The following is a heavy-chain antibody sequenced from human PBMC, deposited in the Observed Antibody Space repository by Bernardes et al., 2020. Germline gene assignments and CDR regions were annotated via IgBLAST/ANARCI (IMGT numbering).Heavy chain of an antibody. V-gene: IGHV1-8*01. CDR1: RYTLTSYD. CDR2: MNPNSGNT. CDR3: VRDSNDAFDL. J-gene: IGHJ3*01. Sequence: SVKVSCQASRYTLTSYDINWVRQATAQGREWMGWMNPNSGNTGYAQKFQGRVTMTRNTPISTAYMELSRLSYENTAVYFCVRDSNDAFDLWGQGTIVTVSS.